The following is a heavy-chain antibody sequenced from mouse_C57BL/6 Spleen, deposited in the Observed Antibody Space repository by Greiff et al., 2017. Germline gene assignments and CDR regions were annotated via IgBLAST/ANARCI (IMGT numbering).Heavy chain of an antibody. Sequence: EVKLQESGPGLVKPSQSLSLTCSFTGYSITSGYYWNWIRQFPGNKLEWMGYISYDGSNNYNPSLKNRISITRDTSKNQFFLKLNSVTTEDTATYYCARVVAEAYWGEGTLVTVSA. J-gene: IGHJ3*01. CDR2: ISYDGSN. CDR1: GYSITSGYY. D-gene: IGHD1-1*01. CDR3: ARVVAEAY. V-gene: IGHV3-6*01.